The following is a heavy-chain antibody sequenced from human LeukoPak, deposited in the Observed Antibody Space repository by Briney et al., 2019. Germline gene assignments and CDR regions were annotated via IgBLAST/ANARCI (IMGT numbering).Heavy chain of an antibody. CDR3: AKVPYDYVWGSSYGMDV. V-gene: IGHV3-23*01. J-gene: IGHJ6*02. Sequence: GGSLRLSCAASGFTFSSYAMSWVRQAPGKGLEWVSAISGSGGSTYYADSVKGRFTISRDNSKNTLYLQMNSLRAEDTAVYYCAKVPYDYVWGSSYGMDVWGQGTTVTVSS. D-gene: IGHD3-16*01. CDR2: ISGSGGST. CDR1: GFTFSSYA.